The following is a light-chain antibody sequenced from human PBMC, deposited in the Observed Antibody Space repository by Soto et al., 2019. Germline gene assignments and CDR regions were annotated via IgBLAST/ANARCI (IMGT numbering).Light chain of an antibody. Sequence: DIQMTQSPSSLSASLGDRVTITCRASQSIGRFLNWHQQKPGKPPNVLINVASTLRSGVPSRFSGSGSGTDFNLTINSLQPEDFETYFCQQSFTTPLTFGGGTKVDIK. CDR3: QQSFTTPLT. J-gene: IGKJ4*01. CDR2: VAS. V-gene: IGKV1-39*01. CDR1: QSIGRF.